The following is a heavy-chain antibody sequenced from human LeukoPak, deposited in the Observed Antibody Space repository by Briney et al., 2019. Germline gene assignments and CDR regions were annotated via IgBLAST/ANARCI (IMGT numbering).Heavy chain of an antibody. D-gene: IGHD5-24*01. CDR2: IKEEGSER. Sequence: GGSLRLSYGASGFTFSRFWMTWVRQAPGKGLECVANIKEEGSERNYVDAAKGRFTIFRDNAKKSVYLQMNSLRAEDTGIYYCARELSGDVIDSWGQGILVTVSS. J-gene: IGHJ4*02. CDR1: GFTFSRFW. CDR3: ARELSGDVIDS. V-gene: IGHV3-7*01.